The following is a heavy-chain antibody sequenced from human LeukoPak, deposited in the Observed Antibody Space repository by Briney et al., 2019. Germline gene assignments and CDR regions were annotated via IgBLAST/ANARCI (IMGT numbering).Heavy chain of an antibody. CDR1: GFTFSSYG. V-gene: IGHV3-33*01. CDR2: IWYDGSNK. D-gene: IGHD5-12*01. Sequence: PGRSLRLSCAASGFTFSSYGMHWVRQAPGKGLEWVAVIWYDGSNKYYADSVKGRFTISRDNSKNTLYLQMNSLRAEDTAVYYCARDRAGIVATRPHDAFDIWGQGTMVTVSS. CDR3: ARDRAGIVATRPHDAFDI. J-gene: IGHJ3*02.